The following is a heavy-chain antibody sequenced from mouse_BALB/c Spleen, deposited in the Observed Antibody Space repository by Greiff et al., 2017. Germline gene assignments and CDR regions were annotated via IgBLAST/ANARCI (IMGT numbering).Heavy chain of an antibody. V-gene: IGHV5-4*02. CDR1: GFTFSDYY. CDR2: ISDGGSYT. Sequence: EVQLVESGGGLVKPGGSLKLSCAASGFTFSDYYMYWVRQTPEKRLEWVATISDGGSYTYYPDSVKGRFTISRDNAKNNLYLQMSSLKSEDTAMYYCARGNFDDWGQGTTLTVSA. J-gene: IGHJ2*01. CDR3: ARGNFDD.